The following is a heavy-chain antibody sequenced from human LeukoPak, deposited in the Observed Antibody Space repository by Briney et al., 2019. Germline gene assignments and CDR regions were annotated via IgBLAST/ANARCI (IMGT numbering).Heavy chain of an antibody. D-gene: IGHD6-19*01. Sequence: GGSLRLSCVAPGFIFDNYAIHWVRQAPGKGLEWVSLISGDGGSTFYADSVGGRFTISRDNTRKSLSLQMSSLRSEDTALYYCARESETSGWYDYWGQGTLVTVSS. CDR2: ISGDGGST. CDR1: GFIFDNYA. V-gene: IGHV3-43*02. CDR3: ARESETSGWYDY. J-gene: IGHJ4*02.